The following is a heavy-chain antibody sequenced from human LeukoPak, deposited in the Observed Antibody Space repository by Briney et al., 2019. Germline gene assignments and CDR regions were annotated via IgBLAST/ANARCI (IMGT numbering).Heavy chain of an antibody. Sequence: GGSLRLSCAASGFSFSSYAMSWVRQAPGKGLEWVSSISGSGDNTYYAESVKGRFTISRDNSKNTLYLQMNSLRAEDTAIYYCAKFPSTVPTSYFDYWGQGTLVTVSS. J-gene: IGHJ4*02. CDR3: AKFPSTVPTSYFDY. V-gene: IGHV3-23*01. CDR1: GFSFSSYA. D-gene: IGHD2-2*01. CDR2: ISGSGDNT.